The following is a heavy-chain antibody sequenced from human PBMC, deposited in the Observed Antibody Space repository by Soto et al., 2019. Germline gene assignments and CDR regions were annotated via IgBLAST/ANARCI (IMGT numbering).Heavy chain of an antibody. Sequence: SXKVSFMASGGTXISYAIRLVRQSPGKGLEWMGGIIPIFGTAKYAKKLQVRVTITADKSTRTAYMELSSLRSEDMAVDYGAREGSGSPNRFDYWGQGTLGTVSS. CDR1: GGTXISYA. CDR2: IIPIFGTA. J-gene: IGHJ4*02. D-gene: IGHD3-10*01. V-gene: IGHV1-69*06. CDR3: AREGSGSPNRFDY.